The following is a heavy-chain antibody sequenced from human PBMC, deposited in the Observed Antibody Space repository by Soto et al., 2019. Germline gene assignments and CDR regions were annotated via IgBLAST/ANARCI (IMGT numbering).Heavy chain of an antibody. Sequence: ASVKVSCKASGYTFTSYAMHWVRQAPGQRLEWMGWINAGNGNTKYSQKFQGRVTITRDTSASTAYMELSSPRSEDTAVYYCARDLSPYDSSGYYYYYYYGMDVWGQGTTVTVSS. CDR2: INAGNGNT. J-gene: IGHJ6*02. V-gene: IGHV1-3*01. CDR3: ARDLSPYDSSGYYYYYYYGMDV. CDR1: GYTFTSYA. D-gene: IGHD3-22*01.